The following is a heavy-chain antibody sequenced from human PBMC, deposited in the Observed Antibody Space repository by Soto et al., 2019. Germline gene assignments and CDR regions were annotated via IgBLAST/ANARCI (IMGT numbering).Heavy chain of an antibody. CDR3: ARGPYCGGDCYSTFFDY. Sequence: SETLSLTCTVSGGSISSYYWSWIRQPAGKGLEWIGRIYTSGSTNYNPSLKSRVTMSVDTSKNQFSLKLSSVTAADTAVYYCARGPYCGGDCYSTFFDYWGQGTLVTVTS. CDR1: GGSISSYY. V-gene: IGHV4-4*07. D-gene: IGHD2-21*02. CDR2: IYTSGST. J-gene: IGHJ4*02.